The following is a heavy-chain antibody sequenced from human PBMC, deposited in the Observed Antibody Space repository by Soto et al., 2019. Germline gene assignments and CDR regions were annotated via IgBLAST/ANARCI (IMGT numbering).Heavy chain of an antibody. J-gene: IGHJ4*02. Sequence: EVQLVESGGGLVQPGGSLRLSCAASGFTFSSYSMNWVRQAPGKGLEWVSYISSATTTIYYADSVKGRFTISRDNAKNSLYLQMNSLRADDTAVYYCARGIAAGGRKLDYWGQGTLVTVSS. D-gene: IGHD6-13*01. CDR3: ARGIAAGGRKLDY. CDR1: GFTFSSYS. CDR2: ISSATTTI. V-gene: IGHV3-48*01.